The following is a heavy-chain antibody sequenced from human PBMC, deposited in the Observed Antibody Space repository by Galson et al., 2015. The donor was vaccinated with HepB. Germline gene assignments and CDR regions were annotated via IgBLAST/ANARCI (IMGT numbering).Heavy chain of an antibody. V-gene: IGHV3-30-3*01. Sequence: SLRLSCAASGFTFSDYAMHWVRQAPGKGLEWVAVISYDGSQKYYTDSVKGRFTISRDNSKNTLYLQMNSVRAEDTAVYYCARDQGYCSGITCLIYDYWGQGTLVTVS. CDR1: GFTFSDYA. J-gene: IGHJ4*02. D-gene: IGHD2-2*01. CDR3: ARDQGYCSGITCLIYDY. CDR2: ISYDGSQK.